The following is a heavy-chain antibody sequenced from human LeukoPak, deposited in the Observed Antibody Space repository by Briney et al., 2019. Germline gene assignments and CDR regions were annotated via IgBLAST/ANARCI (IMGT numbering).Heavy chain of an antibody. J-gene: IGHJ4*02. Sequence: SETLSLSCTVSGGSISSYYWSRIRHPPGKGLEWIGYIYYSGSINYNPSLKSRATISVDTSKNQFSLKLSSVTAADTAVYYCARSGWNDVPDYWGQGTLVTVSS. CDR1: GGSISSYY. D-gene: IGHD1-1*01. V-gene: IGHV4-59*01. CDR2: IYYSGSI. CDR3: ARSGWNDVPDY.